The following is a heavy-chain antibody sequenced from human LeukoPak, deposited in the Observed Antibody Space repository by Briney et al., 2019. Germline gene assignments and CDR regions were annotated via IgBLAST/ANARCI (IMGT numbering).Heavy chain of an antibody. CDR2: ISSSSSYI. CDR3: ARGAPDDAFDI. CDR1: GFTFSSYW. Sequence: GGSLRLSCAASGFTFSSYWMSWVRQAPGKGLEWVSSISSSSSYIYYADSVKGRFTISRDNAKNSLYLQMNSLRAEDTAVYYCARGAPDDAFDIWGQGTMVTVSS. J-gene: IGHJ3*02. V-gene: IGHV3-21*01. D-gene: IGHD1-26*01.